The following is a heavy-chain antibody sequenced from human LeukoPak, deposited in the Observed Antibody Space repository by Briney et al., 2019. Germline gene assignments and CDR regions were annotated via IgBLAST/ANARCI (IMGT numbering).Heavy chain of an antibody. J-gene: IGHJ4*02. D-gene: IGHD4-17*01. V-gene: IGHV3-64*01. CDR1: GFTFSSYA. Sequence: GGSLRLSCAASGFTFSSYAMHWVRQAPGKGLEYVSAISGNGGSTYYANSVKGRFTISRDNSKNTLYLQMGSLRAEDMAVYYCARGEYGDYSFDYWGQGTLVTVSS. CDR2: ISGNGGST. CDR3: ARGEYGDYSFDY.